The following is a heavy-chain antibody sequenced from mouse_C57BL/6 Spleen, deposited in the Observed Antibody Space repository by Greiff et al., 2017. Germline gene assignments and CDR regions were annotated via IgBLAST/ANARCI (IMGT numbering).Heavy chain of an antibody. D-gene: IGHD2-5*01. J-gene: IGHJ3*01. CDR1: GYTFTDYY. CDR2: IYPGSGNT. CDR3: ARGDYSNYGAY. Sequence: VKLVESGAELVRPGASVKLSCKASGYTFTDYYINWVKQRPGQGLEWIARIYPGSGNTYYNEKFKGKATLTAEKSSSTAYMQLSSLTSEDSAVYFCARGDYSNYGAYWGQGTLVTVSA. V-gene: IGHV1-76*01.